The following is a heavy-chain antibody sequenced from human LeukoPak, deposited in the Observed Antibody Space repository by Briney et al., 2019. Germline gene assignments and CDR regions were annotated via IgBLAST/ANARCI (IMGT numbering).Heavy chain of an antibody. CDR3: VRDYSSGWPMTYYNPYIDL. D-gene: IGHD6-19*01. CDR2: VFVTGSP. Sequence: PSETLSLTCTVYGGSVSSYYWSWIRQPAGKRLEWIGRVFVTGSPNYNPSLKSRATISLDALKNQLALRLSSVTAADTAVYYCVRDYSSGWPMTYYNPYIDLWGKGTTVTVS. V-gene: IGHV4-4*07. CDR1: GGSVSSYY. J-gene: IGHJ6*03.